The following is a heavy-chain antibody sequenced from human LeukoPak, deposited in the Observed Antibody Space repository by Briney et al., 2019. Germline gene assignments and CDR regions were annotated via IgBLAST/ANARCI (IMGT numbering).Heavy chain of an antibody. CDR3: ARRGSSIIVTGGAFDI. CDR2: IYYGGST. D-gene: IGHD1-20*01. J-gene: IGHJ3*02. CDR1: GGSISSSSYY. V-gene: IGHV4-39*01. Sequence: PSGTLSLTCTVSGGSISSSSYYWDWIRQPPGKGLEWIGSIYYGGSTYYNPSLKSRLTISVDTSKNQFSLKLSSVTAAATAVYYCARRGSSIIVTGGAFDIWGQGTMVTVSS.